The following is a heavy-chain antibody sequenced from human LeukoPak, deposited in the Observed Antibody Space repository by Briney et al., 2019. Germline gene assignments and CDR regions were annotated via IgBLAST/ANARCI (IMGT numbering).Heavy chain of an antibody. V-gene: IGHV3-11*04. CDR2: IGGSGSPI. CDR1: GFTFSEYY. CDR3: AKEIWPTVTTPGWTYFDY. J-gene: IGHJ4*02. Sequence: PGGSLRLSCAASGFTFSEYYMTWVRQAPGKGLEWISSIGGSGSPIYYADSVKGRFTISRDNSKNTLYLRMNSLRAEDTAVYYCAKEIWPTVTTPGWTYFDYWGQGALVTVSS. D-gene: IGHD4-17*01.